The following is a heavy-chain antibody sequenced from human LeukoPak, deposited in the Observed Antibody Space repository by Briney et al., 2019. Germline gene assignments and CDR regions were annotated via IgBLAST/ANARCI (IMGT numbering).Heavy chain of an antibody. D-gene: IGHD1-26*01. V-gene: IGHV3-11*01. CDR2: ISSRGDTI. Sequence: PGGSLRLSCATSGFTFNKYWMSWVRQAPGKGLEWIAYISSRGDTIYYADSVKGRFTISRDSAMNSVYLQMNRLKVEDTALYYCAGEEVGTVSAFNIWGRGTTVTVSS. J-gene: IGHJ3*02. CDR1: GFTFNKYW. CDR3: AGEEVGTVSAFNI.